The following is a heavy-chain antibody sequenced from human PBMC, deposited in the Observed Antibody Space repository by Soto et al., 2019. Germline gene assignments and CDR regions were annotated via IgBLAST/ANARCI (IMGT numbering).Heavy chain of an antibody. D-gene: IGHD1-1*01. CDR3: GRLDGLRYASYFEH. J-gene: IGHJ4*02. V-gene: IGHV4-39*01. CDR2: LYFTGST. CDR1: GGSVSDSSYY. Sequence: QLQMQESGPGLVKPSETLSLICSVSGGSVSDSSYYWAWVRQTPGRGLEWIGSLYFTGSTYYTSSLRGRVTIPIDTSKNQFSLRLNSVTVADTAVYFCGRLDGLRYASYFEHWGQGALVTVSA.